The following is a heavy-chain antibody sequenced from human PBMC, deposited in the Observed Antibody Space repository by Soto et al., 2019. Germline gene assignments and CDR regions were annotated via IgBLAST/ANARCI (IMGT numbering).Heavy chain of an antibody. V-gene: IGHV3-11*03. CDR2: ISSSSDYT. Sequence: PWGSLRLSCAASGFTFSDYYMSWIRQAPGKGLEWISYISSSSDYTNYADSVKGRFTISRDTFYLEMNSLKSEDTAMYYCITYCDFGSGHYPHWGQGILVTVSS. CDR3: ITYCDFGSGHYPH. CDR1: GFTFSDYY. J-gene: IGHJ4*02. D-gene: IGHD3-3*01.